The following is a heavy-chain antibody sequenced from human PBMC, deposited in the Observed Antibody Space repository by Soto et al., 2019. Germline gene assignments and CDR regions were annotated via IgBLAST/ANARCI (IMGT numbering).Heavy chain of an antibody. CDR3: ARGRRYYYDSSGYYHSFDY. CDR2: INHSGST. CDR1: GGSFSGYY. J-gene: IGHJ4*02. Sequence: SETLSLTCAVYGGSFSGYYWSWIRQPPGKGLEWTGEINHSGSTNYNPSLKSRVTISVDTSKNQFSLKLSSVTAADTAVYYCARGRRYYYDSSGYYHSFDYWGQGTLVTVS. V-gene: IGHV4-34*01. D-gene: IGHD3-22*01.